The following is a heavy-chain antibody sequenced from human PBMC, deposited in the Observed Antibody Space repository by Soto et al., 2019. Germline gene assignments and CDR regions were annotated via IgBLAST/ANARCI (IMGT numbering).Heavy chain of an antibody. V-gene: IGHV4-31*03. J-gene: IGHJ5*02. CDR3: ARAEVVPAASWFDP. Sequence: QVQLQESGPGLVKPSQTLSLTCTVSGGSISSGGYYWSWIRQHPGKGLEWIGYIYYCGSTYYDPSLNSRVTVSVATSKNQFSLKLSSVTAADTAVYYWARAEVVPAASWFDPWGQGTLVTVS. CDR1: GGSISSGGYY. D-gene: IGHD2-2*01. CDR2: IYYCGST.